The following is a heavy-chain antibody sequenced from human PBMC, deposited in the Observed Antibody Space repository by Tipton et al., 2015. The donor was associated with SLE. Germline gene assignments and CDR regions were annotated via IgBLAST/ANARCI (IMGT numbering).Heavy chain of an antibody. CDR1: GGSISSGSYY. CDR2: IYTSGST. V-gene: IGHV4-61*02. CDR3: AREGAAAYYYMDV. D-gene: IGHD3-16*01. Sequence: TLSLTCTVSGGSISSGSYYWSWIRQPAGKGLEWIGRIYTSGSTNYNPSLKSRVTISVDTSKNQFSLKLSSVTAADTAVYYCAREGAAAYYYMDVWGKGTTVTVSS. J-gene: IGHJ6*03.